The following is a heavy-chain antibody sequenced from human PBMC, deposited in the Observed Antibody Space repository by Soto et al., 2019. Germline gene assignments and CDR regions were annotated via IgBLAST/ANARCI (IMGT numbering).Heavy chain of an antibody. CDR2: IRSKASGGTT. CDR1: GFTFGDYA. J-gene: IGHJ3*01. V-gene: IGHV3-49*03. CDR3: TRDKLGARAFAV. Sequence: EMQLVESGGDLVQPGRSLRLSCTASGFTFGDYAMSWFRQAPGKGLEWVGFIRSKASGGTTEYAASVKGRFTISRDDSQSIAYLQMNRLKTEDTAVYYCTRDKLGARAFAVWGQGTIVTVSS. D-gene: IGHD6-6*01.